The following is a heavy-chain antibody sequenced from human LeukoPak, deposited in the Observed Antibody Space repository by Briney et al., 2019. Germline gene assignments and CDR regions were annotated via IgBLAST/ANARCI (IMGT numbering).Heavy chain of an antibody. J-gene: IGHJ4*02. D-gene: IGHD7-27*01. V-gene: IGHV3-30*02. CDR1: GFSFSKYG. CDR2: IRNDGSDK. CDR3: AKGANWGFAD. Sequence: GGSLRLSCAASGFSFSKYGMHWVRQAPGKGLEWVAFIRNDGSDKYYADSVRGRSTISRDKSKNTVYLQMNSLRAEDAAVYYCAKGANWGFADWGQGTLVIVSS.